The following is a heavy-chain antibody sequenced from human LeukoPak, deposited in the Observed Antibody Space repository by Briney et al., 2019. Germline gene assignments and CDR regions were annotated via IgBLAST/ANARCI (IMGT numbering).Heavy chain of an antibody. CDR1: GGSITTTNW. J-gene: IGHJ4*02. V-gene: IGHV4-4*02. CDR2: VHLSGAT. D-gene: IGHD1-26*01. Sequence: SETLSLTCAVSGGSITTTNWRSWVRQPPGKGLEWIGEVHLSGATNYNLSLESRVSMSIGKSKNHLSLEVTSVTAADTAIYYCTRESGAFSPFGFWGQGTLVTVSS. CDR3: TRESGAFSPFGF.